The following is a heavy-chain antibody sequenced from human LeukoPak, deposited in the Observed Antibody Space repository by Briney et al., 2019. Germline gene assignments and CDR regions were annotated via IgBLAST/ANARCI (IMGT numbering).Heavy chain of an antibody. J-gene: IGHJ4*02. CDR1: GFTFTSYW. CDR2: VNSDGSST. CDR3: AKDHDRTTVVTSHFDY. Sequence: GGSLRLSCAASGFTFTSYWMHWVRQAPGKGLVWVSRVNSDGSSTTYADSVKGRFTISRDNAKNTLYLQMNSLRAEDTAVYYCAKDHDRTTVVTSHFDYWGQGTLVTVSS. D-gene: IGHD4-23*01. V-gene: IGHV3-74*01.